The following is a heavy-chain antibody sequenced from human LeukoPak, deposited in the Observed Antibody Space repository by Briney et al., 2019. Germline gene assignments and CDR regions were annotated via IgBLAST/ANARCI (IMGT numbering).Heavy chain of an antibody. J-gene: IGHJ5*02. CDR2: ISHSGST. CDR1: GGSFSGYY. V-gene: IGHV4-34*01. D-gene: IGHD6-13*01. CDR3: ARRPGIAAAGTVWFDP. Sequence: SETLSLTCAVYGGSFSGYYWSWIRQPPGKGLEWIGEISHSGSTNYNPSLKSRVTISVDTSKNQFSLKLSSVTAADTAVYYCARRPGIAAAGTVWFDPWGQGTLSPSPQ.